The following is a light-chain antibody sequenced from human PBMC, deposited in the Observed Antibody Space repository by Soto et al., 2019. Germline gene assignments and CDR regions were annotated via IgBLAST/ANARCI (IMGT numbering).Light chain of an antibody. CDR3: QQYDNWPRT. V-gene: IGKV3-15*01. Sequence: EIVMTQSPATLSVSPGERATLSCRASQSVSSNLAWYQQKPGQPPRLLIYGASTRATGIPARFSGSASGTEAPPTISSLQSEVGAVYYCQQYDNWPRTFGQGTKVEIK. J-gene: IGKJ1*01. CDR1: QSVSSN. CDR2: GAS.